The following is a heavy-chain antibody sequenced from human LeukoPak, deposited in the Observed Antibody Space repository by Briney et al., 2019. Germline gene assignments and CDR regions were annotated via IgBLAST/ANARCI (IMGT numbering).Heavy chain of an antibody. CDR3: ARGGGTGPYYYYYMDV. V-gene: IGHV1-46*01. CDR1: GYTFTSYY. Sequence: ASVKVSCKASGYTFTSYYMHWVRQAPGQGLEWMGIINPSGGSTSYAQKFQGRVTMTRDTSTSTVYMELSSLRSEDTAVYYCARGGGTGPYYYYYMDVWGKGTTVTISS. J-gene: IGHJ6*03. CDR2: INPSGGST. D-gene: IGHD1-26*01.